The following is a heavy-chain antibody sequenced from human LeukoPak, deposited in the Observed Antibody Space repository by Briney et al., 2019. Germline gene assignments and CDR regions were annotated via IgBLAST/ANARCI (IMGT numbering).Heavy chain of an antibody. CDR1: GDSIISSSHY. V-gene: IGHV4-39*01. J-gene: IGHJ6*02. Sequence: SETLSLTCTVFGDSIISSSHYWGWIRQPPGKGLEWIGSIYYSGSTHFNPSLQSRVTMSVDASKNQFSLKLSSVTAADTAGYYCARHWTGYYYHGMDVWGQGTTVTVSS. CDR3: ARHWTGYYYHGMDV. D-gene: IGHD3/OR15-3a*01. CDR2: IYYSGST.